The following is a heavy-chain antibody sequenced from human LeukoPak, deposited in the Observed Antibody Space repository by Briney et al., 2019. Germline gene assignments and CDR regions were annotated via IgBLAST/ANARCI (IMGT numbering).Heavy chain of an antibody. Sequence: PGGSLRPSCAASGFTFSSYWMHWVRQVPGKGRGWVSSIYPEGSSATYADSVKGRFTISRDNAKNTLYLQMNSLSAEDTAVYYCASASRSGYDDHWGQGTLVTVST. J-gene: IGHJ4*02. V-gene: IGHV3-74*01. CDR2: IYPEGSSA. CDR1: GFTFSSYW. D-gene: IGHD3-3*01. CDR3: ASASRSGYDDH.